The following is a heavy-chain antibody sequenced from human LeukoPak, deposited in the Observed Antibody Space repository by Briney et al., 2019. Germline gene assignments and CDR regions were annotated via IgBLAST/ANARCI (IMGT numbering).Heavy chain of an antibody. CDR1: GGSFSGYY. CDR2: INHSGST. D-gene: IGHD6-25*01. J-gene: IGHJ6*03. CDR3: ARFAAGGSYYYYMDV. V-gene: IGHV4-34*01. Sequence: SETLSLTCAVYGGSFSGYYWSWIRQPPGKGLEWIGEINHSGSTYYNPSLKSRVTISVDTSKNQFSPKLSSVTAADTAVYYCARFAAGGSYYYYMDVWGKGTTVTVSS.